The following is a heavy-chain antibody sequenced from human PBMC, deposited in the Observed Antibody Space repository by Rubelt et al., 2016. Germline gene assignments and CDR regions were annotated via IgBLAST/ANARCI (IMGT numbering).Heavy chain of an antibody. D-gene: IGHD4-11*01. J-gene: IGHJ4*02. Sequence: YAMSWVRQAPGKGLECVSGISGGGGTTYYADSVKGRFTISRDNSKNTLYLQMKSLTPDDAAVYYCARAVTVIRGSLVDFWGQGTLVTVSS. CDR1: YA. CDR3: ARAVTVIRGSLVDF. CDR2: ISGGGGTT. V-gene: IGHV3-23*01.